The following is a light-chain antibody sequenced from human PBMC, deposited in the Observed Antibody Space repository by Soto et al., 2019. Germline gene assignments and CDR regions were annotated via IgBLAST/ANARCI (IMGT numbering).Light chain of an antibody. J-gene: IGKJ4*01. CDR2: AAS. CDR3: QQLRSYPST. CDR1: QDISSS. Sequence: IQLTQSPSSLSASVGDRVTITCLASQDISSSLGWYQQKPGKAPKLLIYAASILQSGVPSRFSGSGFGTDFTLTISSLQAEDFASYFCQQLRSYPSTFGGGTKVEIK. V-gene: IGKV1-9*01.